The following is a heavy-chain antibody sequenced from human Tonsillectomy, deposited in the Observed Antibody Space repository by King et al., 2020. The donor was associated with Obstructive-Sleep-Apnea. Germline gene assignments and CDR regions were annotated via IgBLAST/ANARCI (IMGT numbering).Heavy chain of an antibody. Sequence: VQLVESGGGVVQPGRSLRLSCAASGFMFNTYAMHWVRQAPGKGLEWVAVISYDGRNIDHADSVKGRFTISRDNSKKTLYLQMNSLRADDTAVYYCARVAYVWGSCRYTAPVDYWGQGALAT. D-gene: IGHD3-16*02. J-gene: IGHJ4*02. CDR3: ARVAYVWGSCRYTAPVDY. CDR1: GFMFNTYA. V-gene: IGHV3-30*04. CDR2: ISYDGRNI.